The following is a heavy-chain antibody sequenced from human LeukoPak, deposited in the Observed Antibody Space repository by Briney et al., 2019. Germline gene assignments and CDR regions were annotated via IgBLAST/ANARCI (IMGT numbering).Heavy chain of an antibody. CDR1: GFTFRSHA. CDR2: IYENGGTT. CDR3: AKDADYGSYGSYYFDY. V-gene: IGHV3-23*01. J-gene: IGHJ4*02. D-gene: IGHD5-18*01. Sequence: GGSLGLSCVGSGFTFRSHAMSWVRQAPEKGLEFVSGIYENGGTTYYADSVKGRFSISRDNSKNTLYLQMDSLRGEDTAVYYCAKDADYGSYGSYYFDYWGQGTLVTVSS.